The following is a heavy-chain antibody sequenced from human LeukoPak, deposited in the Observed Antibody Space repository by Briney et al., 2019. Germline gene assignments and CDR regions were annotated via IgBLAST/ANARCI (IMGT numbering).Heavy chain of an antibody. D-gene: IGHD2-21*01. CDR2: ISGSGGST. CDR3: AGAGGYCYVAFDI. V-gene: IGHV3-23*01. Sequence: GGSLRLSCAASGFTFSSYAMSWVRQAPGKGLEWVSAISGSGGSTYYADSVKGRFTISRDNSKNTLYLQMNSLRAEDTAVYYCAGAGGYCYVAFDIWGQGTMVTVSS. CDR1: GFTFSSYA. J-gene: IGHJ3*02.